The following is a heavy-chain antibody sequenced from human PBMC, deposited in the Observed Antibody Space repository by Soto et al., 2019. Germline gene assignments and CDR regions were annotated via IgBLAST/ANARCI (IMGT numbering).Heavy chain of an antibody. D-gene: IGHD3-3*01. V-gene: IGHV3-23*01. CDR2: VSGRGGDT. J-gene: IGHJ4*02. CDR1: GFSFSSFA. Sequence: EVHLLQSGGGLVQPGGSLRLSCAASGFSFSSFALSWVRQSPGKGLEWVAAVSGRGGDTYYANSVKGRFTISRDNSQNTLCLQVNSLRAEDSAIYYCAKDSHYDFWSGFSAVYFDYWGQGSLVTVSP. CDR3: AKDSHYDFWSGFSAVYFDY.